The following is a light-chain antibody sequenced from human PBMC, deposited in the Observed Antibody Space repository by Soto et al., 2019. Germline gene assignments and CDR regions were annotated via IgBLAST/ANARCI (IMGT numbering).Light chain of an antibody. J-gene: IGKJ1*01. CDR2: AAS. CDR1: QSISSY. Sequence: DIQMTQSPSSLSASVGDRVTITCRASQSISSYLNWYQQKPGKAPKLLIYAASSLQSGVPSRFSGSGSGTDFTLTISRLQPEDFATYYCQQSYSVWTFGQGTKVEIK. V-gene: IGKV1-39*01. CDR3: QQSYSVWT.